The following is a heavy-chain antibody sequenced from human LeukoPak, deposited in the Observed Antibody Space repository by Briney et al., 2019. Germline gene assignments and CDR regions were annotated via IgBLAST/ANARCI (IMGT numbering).Heavy chain of an antibody. CDR2: ISISGSS. CDR1: GGSITSYY. J-gene: IGHJ5*02. D-gene: IGHD1-26*01. V-gene: IGHV4-4*07. Sequence: SETLSLTCTVSGGSITSYYWSWIRQPAGKGLEWIGLISISGSSHYNPSLKSRVTMSVDMSKNQFSLRLSSVTAADTAVYYCARDLATPPYNWFDPWGQGTLVTVSS. CDR3: ARDLATPPYNWFDP.